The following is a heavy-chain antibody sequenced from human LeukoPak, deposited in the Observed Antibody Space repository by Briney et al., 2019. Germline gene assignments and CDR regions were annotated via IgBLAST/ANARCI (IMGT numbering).Heavy chain of an antibody. V-gene: IGHV1-46*01. J-gene: IGHJ5*02. CDR3: ARARPLSQYCSSTSCNNWFDP. CDR2: INPSGGST. CDR1: GGTFSSYA. D-gene: IGHD2-2*01. Sequence: GASVNVSCKASGGTFSSYAISWVRQAPGQGLEWMGIINPSGGSTSYAQKFQGRVTMTRDTSTSTVYMELSSLRSDDTAVYYCARARPLSQYCSSTSCNNWFDPWGQGTLVTVSS.